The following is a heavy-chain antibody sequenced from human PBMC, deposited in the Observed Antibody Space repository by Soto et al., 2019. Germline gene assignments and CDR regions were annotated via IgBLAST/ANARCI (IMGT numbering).Heavy chain of an antibody. J-gene: IGHJ4*02. CDR1: GFTFSSYG. CDR2: ISYDGSNK. D-gene: IGHD1-26*01. Sequence: QVQLVESGGGVVQPGRSLRLSCAASGFTFSSYGMHWVRQAPGKGLEWVAVISYDGSNKYYADSVKGRFTISRDNSKNTLYLQMNRLRAEDTAVYYCSSGSYSIDYWGQGTLVTVSS. CDR3: SSGSYSIDY. V-gene: IGHV3-30*03.